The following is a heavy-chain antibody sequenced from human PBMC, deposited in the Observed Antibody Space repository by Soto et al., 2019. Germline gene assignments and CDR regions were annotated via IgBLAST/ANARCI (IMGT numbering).Heavy chain of an antibody. CDR3: ARATAYSSSWFFDY. J-gene: IGHJ4*02. CDR2: IIPIFGTA. Sequence: ASVKVSCKASGGTFSSYAISWVRQAPGQGLEWMEGIIPIFGTANYAQKFQGRVTITADESTSTAYMELSSLRSEDTAVYYCARATAYSSSWFFDYWGQGTLVTVSS. CDR1: GGTFSSYA. V-gene: IGHV1-69*13. D-gene: IGHD6-13*01.